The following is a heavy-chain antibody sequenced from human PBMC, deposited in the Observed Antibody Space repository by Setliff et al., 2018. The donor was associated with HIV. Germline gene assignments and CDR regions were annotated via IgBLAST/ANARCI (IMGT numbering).Heavy chain of an antibody. V-gene: IGHV4-39*01. D-gene: IGHD3-3*01. CDR1: GGSISSKNFF. CDR2: IYYSGNT. J-gene: IGHJ4*02. CDR3: TRHVLQFLEWLSHFDY. Sequence: SETLSLTCTVSGGSISSKNFFWGWIRQSPGRGLEWIGSIYYSGNTYYNPSLRSRVTISVDTSNNHFSLRLNSVTAADTAVYYCTRHVLQFLEWLSHFDYWGQGTLVTVSS.